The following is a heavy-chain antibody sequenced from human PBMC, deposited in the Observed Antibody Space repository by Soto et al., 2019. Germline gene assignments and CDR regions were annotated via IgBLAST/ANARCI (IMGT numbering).Heavy chain of an antibody. CDR1: GYTFTSYG. CDR3: AREVSYYYGSGSHRAHYYYGMDV. D-gene: IGHD3-10*01. J-gene: IGHJ6*02. CDR2: ISAYNGNT. Sequence: RASVKVSCKASGYTFTSYGISWVRQAPGQGLEWMGWISAYNGNTNYAQKLQGRVTMTTDTSTSTAYMELRSLRSDDTAVYYCAREVSYYYGSGSHRAHYYYGMDVWGQGTTVTVSS. V-gene: IGHV1-18*01.